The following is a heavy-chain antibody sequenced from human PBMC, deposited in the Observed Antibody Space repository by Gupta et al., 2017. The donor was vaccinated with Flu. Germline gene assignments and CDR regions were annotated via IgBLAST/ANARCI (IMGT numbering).Heavy chain of an antibody. CDR1: GFTFSSYS. CDR2: ISSSSSYI. CDR3: ARDVGFEGWPEKFDY. D-gene: IGHD3-10*01. Sequence: EVQLVESGGGLVKPGGSLRLSCAASGFTFSSYSMNWVRQAPGKGLEWVSSISSSSSYIYYADSVKGRFTISRDNAKNSLYLQMNSLRAEDTAVYYCARDVGFEGWPEKFDYWGQGTLVTVSS. J-gene: IGHJ4*02. V-gene: IGHV3-21*01.